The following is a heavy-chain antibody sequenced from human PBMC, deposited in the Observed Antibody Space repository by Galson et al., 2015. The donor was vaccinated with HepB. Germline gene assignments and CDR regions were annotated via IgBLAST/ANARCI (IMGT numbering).Heavy chain of an antibody. CDR1: GFTFSSYG. V-gene: IGHV3-23*01. D-gene: IGHD2-15*01. J-gene: IGHJ4*02. CDR2: ISGSGGTT. CDR3: AKDQAGSATYYFDC. Sequence: SLRLSCAASGFTFSSYGMNWVRQAPGKGLEWVSAISGSGGTTYYADSVKGRFTISRDNSKNTLYLQMNSLRVEDTAVYYCAKDQAGSATYYFDCWGQGTLVTVSS.